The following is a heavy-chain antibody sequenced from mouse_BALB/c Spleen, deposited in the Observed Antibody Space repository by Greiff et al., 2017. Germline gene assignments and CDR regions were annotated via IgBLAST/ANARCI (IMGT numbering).Heavy chain of an antibody. V-gene: IGHV7-3*02. CDR1: GFTFTDYY. J-gene: IGHJ2*01. CDR3: ARGGTSYFDY. D-gene: IGHD3-1*01. Sequence: DVKLVESGGGLVQPGGSLRLSCAPSGFTFTDYYMSWVRQPPGKALEWLGFIRNKANGYTTEYSASVKGRFTISRDNSQSILYLQMNTLRAEDSATYYCARGGTSYFDYWGQGTTLTVSS. CDR2: IRNKANGYTT.